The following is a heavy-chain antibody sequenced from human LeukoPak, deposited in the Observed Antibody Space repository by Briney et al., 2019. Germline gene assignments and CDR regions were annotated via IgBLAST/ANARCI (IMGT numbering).Heavy chain of an antibody. J-gene: IGHJ4*02. D-gene: IGHD4-17*01. CDR1: RFTFSDYA. CDR3: AKSRTSTVTNPFDY. CDR2: ISYDGSHK. V-gene: IGHV3-30*18. Sequence: PGGSLRLSCAASRFTFSDYAMHWVRQAPGKGLEWVAVISYDGSHKYYADSVKGRFTISRDNSKNTLYLQMNNLRAEDTSVYYCAKSRTSTVTNPFDYWGQGTLVTVSS.